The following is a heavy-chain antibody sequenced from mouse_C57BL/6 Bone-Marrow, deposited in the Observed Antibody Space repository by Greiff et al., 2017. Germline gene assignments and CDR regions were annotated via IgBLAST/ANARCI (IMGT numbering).Heavy chain of an antibody. CDR2: IYPRSGNT. CDR1: GYTFTSYG. D-gene: IGHD4-1*01. CDR3: ARSLDDPGAACFAY. V-gene: IGHV1-81*01. J-gene: IGHJ3*01. Sequence: VQLQQSGAELARPGASVKLSCKASGYTFTSYGISWVKQRTGQGLEWIGEIYPRSGNTYYNEKFKGKATLTADKSSSTAYMELRSLTSEDSAVYFCARSLDDPGAACFAYWGQGTLVTVSA.